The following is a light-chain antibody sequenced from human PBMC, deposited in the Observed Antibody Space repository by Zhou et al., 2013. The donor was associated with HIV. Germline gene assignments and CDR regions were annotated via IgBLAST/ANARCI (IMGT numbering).Light chain of an antibody. CDR3: QQYGNSRT. V-gene: IGKV3-20*01. CDR2: GAS. J-gene: IGKJ1*01. Sequence: EIXLTQSPGTLSLSPGERATLSCRASQRVNNNYLAWYQQKPGQAPRVLIYGASNRATGIPDRFSGGGSGTDFTLTISRLEPEDFAVYYCQQYGNSRTFGQGTKVEI. CDR1: QRVNNNY.